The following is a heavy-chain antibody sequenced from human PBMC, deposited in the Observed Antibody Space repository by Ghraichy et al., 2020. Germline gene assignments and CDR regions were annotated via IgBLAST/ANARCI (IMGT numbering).Heavy chain of an antibody. CDR2: INSDGSST. CDR3: AREKSYYDSGNYYDVHDY. V-gene: IGHV3-74*01. J-gene: IGHJ4*02. CDR1: GFTFSNYW. D-gene: IGHD3-10*01. Sequence: LRLSCAASGFTFSNYWMHWVRQAPGKGPVWVSRINSDGSSTTYADSVKGRFTISRDNAKNTLYLQMNSLRAEDTALYYCAREKSYYDSGNYYDVHDYWGQGTLVTVSS.